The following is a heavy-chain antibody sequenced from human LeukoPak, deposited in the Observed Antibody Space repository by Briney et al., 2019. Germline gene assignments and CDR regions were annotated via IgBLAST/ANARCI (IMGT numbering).Heavy chain of an antibody. V-gene: IGHV1-69*13. D-gene: IGHD4-17*01. CDR3: ARNPYGDYEGPWFDP. CDR2: IIPIFGTA. CDR1: GGTFSSYA. J-gene: IGHJ5*02. Sequence: PRASVKVSCKASGGTFSSYAISWVRQAPGQGLEWMGGIIPIFGTANYAQKFQGRVTITADESTSTAYMELSSLRSEDTAVYYCARNPYGDYEGPWFDPWGQGTLVTVSS.